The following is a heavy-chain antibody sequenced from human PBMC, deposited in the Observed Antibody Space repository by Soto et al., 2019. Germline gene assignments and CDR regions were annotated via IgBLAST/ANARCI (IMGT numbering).Heavy chain of an antibody. CDR2: INGDGSSA. D-gene: IGHD5-12*01. CDR3: TRDERWLQQHDPFDM. J-gene: IGHJ3*02. Sequence: EVQLVESGGGLVQPGGSLRLSCAASGFTFNSYWMHWVRQAPGKGLVWVSRINGDGSSADYADSVKGRFTVSRDNAKNTQYLQMNSLRAEDTAVYFCTRDERWLQQHDPFDMWGQGTVVTVSS. V-gene: IGHV3-74*01. CDR1: GFTFNSYW.